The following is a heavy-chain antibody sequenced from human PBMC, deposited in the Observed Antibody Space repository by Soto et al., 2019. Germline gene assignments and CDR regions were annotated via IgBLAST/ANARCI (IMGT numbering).Heavy chain of an antibody. CDR1: GFSLSTSGVG. CDR3: AHTGDAVTTDYFNY. Sequence: QITLKESGPTLVKPTQTLTLTCTFSGFSLSTSGVGVGWIRQPPGKALEWLALIYWDDDKRYSPSLKSRLTITKDTSKNQVVLTMTNMDPVDTATYYCAHTGDAVTTDYFNYWGQGTLVTVSS. J-gene: IGHJ4*02. V-gene: IGHV2-5*02. CDR2: IYWDDDK. D-gene: IGHD4-4*01.